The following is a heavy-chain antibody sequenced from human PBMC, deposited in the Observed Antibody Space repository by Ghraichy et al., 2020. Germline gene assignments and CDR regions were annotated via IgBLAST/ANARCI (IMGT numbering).Heavy chain of an antibody. D-gene: IGHD1-26*01. Sequence: GGSLRLSCAASGFSVTSNYMSWVRQAPERGLEWVSVIYSDGSTYYADSVKGRVTISRDNSKNTVYLQMNRLRADDTAVYYCARVSIVGATYQYHGMDVWGPGTMV. CDR3: ARVSIVGATYQYHGMDV. V-gene: IGHV3-66*01. CDR2: IYSDGST. CDR1: GFSVTSNY. J-gene: IGHJ6*02.